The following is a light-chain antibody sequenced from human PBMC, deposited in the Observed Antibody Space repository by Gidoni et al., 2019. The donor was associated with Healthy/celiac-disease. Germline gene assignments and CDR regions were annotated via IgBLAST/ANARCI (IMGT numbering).Light chain of an antibody. CDR2: DVS. CDR3: SSYTSSSTLEV. Sequence: QSALTQPASVSGSPGQSITISCPGTSSDVGSYNYVSWYQQHPGKAPKLMIYDVSNRPSGVSNRFSGSKSGNTASLTISGLQAEDEADYYCSSYTSSSTLEVFGGGTKLTVL. CDR1: SSDVGSYNY. J-gene: IGLJ3*02. V-gene: IGLV2-14*01.